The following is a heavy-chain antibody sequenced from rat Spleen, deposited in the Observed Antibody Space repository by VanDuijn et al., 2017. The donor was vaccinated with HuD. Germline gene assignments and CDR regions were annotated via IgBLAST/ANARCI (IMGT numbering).Heavy chain of an antibody. CDR1: GFTFSEYA. V-gene: IGHV5-17*01. Sequence: EVQLVESGGGLVQPGRSLKFSCAASGFTFSEYAVAWVRQAPEKGLECVATIINDGSRTYYRDSVKGRFTISRDHAKSNLYLQMNGLRSEDTATYFCVKHGAGTSLYYFDYWGQGIMVTVSS. J-gene: IGHJ2*01. CDR3: VKHGAGTSLYYFDY. D-gene: IGHD5-1*01. CDR2: IINDGSRT.